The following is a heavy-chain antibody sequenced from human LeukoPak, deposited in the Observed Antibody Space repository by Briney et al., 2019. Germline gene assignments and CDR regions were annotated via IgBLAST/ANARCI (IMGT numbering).Heavy chain of an antibody. J-gene: IGHJ4*02. Sequence: PGGSLRLSCTASGFTFGDYATSWVRQAPGKGLEWVGFIRSKAYGGTTEYAASVKGRFTISRDDSKSIAYLQMNSLKTEDTAVYYCTRGNIRVDYWGQGTLVTVSS. D-gene: IGHD1/OR15-1a*01. CDR1: GFTFGDYA. CDR3: TRGNIRVDY. V-gene: IGHV3-49*04. CDR2: IRSKAYGGTT.